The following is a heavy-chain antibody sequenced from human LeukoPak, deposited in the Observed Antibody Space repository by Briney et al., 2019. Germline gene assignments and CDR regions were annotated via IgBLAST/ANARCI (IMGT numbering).Heavy chain of an antibody. D-gene: IGHD3-9*01. CDR1: GGSISSSSYY. V-gene: IGHV4-61*01. J-gene: IGHJ6*03. Sequence: PSETLSLTCTVSGGSISSSSYYWSWIRQPPGKGLEWIGYIYYSGSTSYNPSLKSRVTISVDTSKTQFSLKLSSVTAADTAVYYCARVSWFPGSSYYYMDVWGKGTTVTVSS. CDR3: ARVSWFPGSSYYYMDV. CDR2: IYYSGST.